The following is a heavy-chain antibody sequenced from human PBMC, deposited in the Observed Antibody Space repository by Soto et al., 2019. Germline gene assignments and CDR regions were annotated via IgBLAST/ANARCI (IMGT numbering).Heavy chain of an antibody. CDR1: GDTITNYG. J-gene: IGHJ4*02. Sequence: QVQLVQSGGEVRKPGASVKVSCKASGDTITNYGISWVRQAPGHGLEWMGWISFYNGNTKYAQNLQGRVTLTTDTSTSTAYMELRSLRSDDTAVYYCASATSIAVAGKESWGQGTLVTVSS. CDR2: ISFYNGNT. D-gene: IGHD6-19*01. V-gene: IGHV1-18*01. CDR3: ASATSIAVAGKES.